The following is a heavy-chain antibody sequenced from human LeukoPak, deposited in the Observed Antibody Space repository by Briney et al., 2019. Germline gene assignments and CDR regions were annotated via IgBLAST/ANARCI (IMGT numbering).Heavy chain of an antibody. Sequence: GGSLRLSCAASGFTVSSNYMSWVRQAPGKGLEWVSVIYSGGSTYYADSVKGRFTISRYNSKNTLYLQMNSLRAEDTAVYYCAREIYGDYGRFDYWGQGTLVTVSS. CDR3: AREIYGDYGRFDY. J-gene: IGHJ4*02. V-gene: IGHV3-53*01. CDR2: IYSGGST. CDR1: GFTVSSNY. D-gene: IGHD4-17*01.